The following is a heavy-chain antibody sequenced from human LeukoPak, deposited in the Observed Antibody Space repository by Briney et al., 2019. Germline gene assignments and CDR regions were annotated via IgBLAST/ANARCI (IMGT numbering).Heavy chain of an antibody. V-gene: IGHV1-18*01. CDR1: GYTFSSYA. CDR3: ARAGYQLFFSPNDAFDV. CDR2: ISAYNGNT. D-gene: IGHD6-6*01. J-gene: IGHJ3*01. Sequence: ASVKVSCKTSGYTFSSYAMSWVRQAPGQGLERMGWISAYNGNTNYAQKLQGRVTMTTDTSTSTAYMELRSLRSDDTAVYYCARAGYQLFFSPNDAFDVWGQGTMVTVSS.